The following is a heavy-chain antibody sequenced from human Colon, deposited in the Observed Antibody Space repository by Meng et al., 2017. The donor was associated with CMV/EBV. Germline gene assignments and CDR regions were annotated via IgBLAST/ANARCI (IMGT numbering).Heavy chain of an antibody. D-gene: IGHD2-2*01. CDR2: IYHSEST. V-gene: IGHV4-38-2*02. CDR3: ARAFCSSTSCYYDTFDI. J-gene: IGHJ3*02. Sequence: SETLSLTCTVSGYSISSGYYWGWLQQPPGKGLEWIGSIYHSESTSFNPSLKSRVTISVDTSKNQFSLKLNSVTAADTAVYYCARAFCSSTSCYYDTFDIWGQGTMVTVSS. CDR1: GYSISSGYY.